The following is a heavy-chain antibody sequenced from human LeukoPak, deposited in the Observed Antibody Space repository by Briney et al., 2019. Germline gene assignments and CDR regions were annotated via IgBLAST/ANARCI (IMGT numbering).Heavy chain of an antibody. CDR2: FDPEDGQT. Sequence: ASVKVSCKVSGYTLTELSMHWVRQAPGKGLEWMGGFDPEDGQTIYAQKFQGRVTMTEDTSTDTAYMELSSLRSEDTAVYYCATDSFYYDSSGTKFDYWGQGTLVTVSS. V-gene: IGHV1-24*01. CDR1: GYTLTELS. CDR3: ATDSFYYDSSGTKFDY. J-gene: IGHJ4*02. D-gene: IGHD3-22*01.